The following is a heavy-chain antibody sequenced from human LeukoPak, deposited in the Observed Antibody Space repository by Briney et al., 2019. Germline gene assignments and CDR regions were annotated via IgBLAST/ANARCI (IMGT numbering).Heavy chain of an antibody. D-gene: IGHD3-22*01. J-gene: IGHJ4*02. V-gene: IGHV3-23*01. Sequence: GGSLRLSCAASGFTFSSYAMSWVRQAPGKGLEWVSAISGSGGSTYYADSVKGRFTISRDNSKNTLYLQMNSLRAEDTVVYYCAKDQLYYYDSSGYQRYFDYWGQGTLVTVSS. CDR1: GFTFSSYA. CDR3: AKDQLYYYDSSGYQRYFDY. CDR2: ISGSGGST.